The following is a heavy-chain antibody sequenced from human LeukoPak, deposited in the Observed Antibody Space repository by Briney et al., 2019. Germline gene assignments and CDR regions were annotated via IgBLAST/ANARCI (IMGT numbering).Heavy chain of an antibody. Sequence: GGSLRLSCAASGFAFSSYAINWVRQAPGKGLEWVSSISGSGGGTYYADSVKGRFTISRDNSKNTLYLQMNSLRAEDTAVYYCARGYCSSTSCFDAFDIWGQGTMVTVSS. CDR3: ARGYCSSTSCFDAFDI. CDR1: GFAFSSYA. CDR2: ISGSGGGT. V-gene: IGHV3-23*01. D-gene: IGHD2-2*01. J-gene: IGHJ3*02.